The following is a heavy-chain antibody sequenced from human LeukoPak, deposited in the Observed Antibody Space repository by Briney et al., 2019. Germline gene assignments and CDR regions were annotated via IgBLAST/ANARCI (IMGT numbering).Heavy chain of an antibody. J-gene: IGHJ4*02. V-gene: IGHV3-30*18. CDR1: GFTFSNYG. CDR2: ISYDGSNK. CDR3: AKDYRPHDFWSGLVDY. D-gene: IGHD3-3*01. Sequence: GGFLRLSCAASGFTFSNYGMHWVRQAPGKGLEWVTLISYDGSNKYYADSVKGRFTISRDNSKNTLYLQMNSLRAEDTAVYYCAKDYRPHDFWSGLVDYWGQGTLVTVSS.